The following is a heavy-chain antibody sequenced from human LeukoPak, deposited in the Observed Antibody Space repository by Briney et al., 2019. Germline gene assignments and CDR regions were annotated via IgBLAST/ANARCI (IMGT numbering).Heavy chain of an antibody. CDR2: IYYSGST. D-gene: IGHD3-22*01. CDR1: GGSISSYY. V-gene: IGHV4-59*01. Sequence: SETLSLTCTVSGGSISSYYWSWIRQPPGKGLEWIGYIYYSGSTNYNPSLESRVTISVDTSKNQFSLKLSSVTAADTAVYYCARYLLHSSGYYFLDYWGQGTLVTVSS. J-gene: IGHJ4*02. CDR3: ARYLLHSSGYYFLDY.